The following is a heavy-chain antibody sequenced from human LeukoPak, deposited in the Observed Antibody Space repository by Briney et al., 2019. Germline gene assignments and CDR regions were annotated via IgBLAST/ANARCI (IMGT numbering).Heavy chain of an antibody. V-gene: IGHV4-34*01. CDR2: INHSGST. CDR1: GESFSGYY. D-gene: IGHD6-13*01. CDR3: ARHWGSSWYGFDY. Sequence: SETLSLTCAVYGESFSGYYWSWIRQPPGKGLEWIGEINHSGSTNYNPSLKSRVTISVDTSKNQFSLKLSSVTAADTAVYHCARHWGSSWYGFDYWGQGTLVTVSS. J-gene: IGHJ4*02.